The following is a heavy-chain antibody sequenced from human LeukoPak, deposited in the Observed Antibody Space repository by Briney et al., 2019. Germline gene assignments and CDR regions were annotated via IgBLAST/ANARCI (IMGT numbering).Heavy chain of an antibody. V-gene: IGHV1-18*04. Sequence: ASVKVSCKAAVYTFTSYGIIWVRQAPGQGLEGMGWIIAYNGNTNYAQKLQGRVTMTTDTSTSTAYMELRSLRSDDTAVYYCAGGNYDSSGYHYPPDAFDIWGQGTMVTVSS. CDR3: AGGNYDSSGYHYPPDAFDI. J-gene: IGHJ3*02. CDR1: VYTFTSYG. CDR2: IIAYNGNT. D-gene: IGHD3-22*01.